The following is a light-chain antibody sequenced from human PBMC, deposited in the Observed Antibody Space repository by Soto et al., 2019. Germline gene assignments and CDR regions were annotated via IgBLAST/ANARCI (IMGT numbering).Light chain of an antibody. CDR3: QQYNSWPQT. CDR2: DVS. V-gene: IGKV3-15*01. J-gene: IGKJ1*01. CDR1: ETVSTN. Sequence: ETVLTQSPATLSVSPGERVTLSCRASETVSTNLAWYQQRPGQAPRLLIYDVSTGATGIPARFSGRRSGTEFTLTISSLQSEDFGVYHCQQYNSWPQTFGQGTKVEIK.